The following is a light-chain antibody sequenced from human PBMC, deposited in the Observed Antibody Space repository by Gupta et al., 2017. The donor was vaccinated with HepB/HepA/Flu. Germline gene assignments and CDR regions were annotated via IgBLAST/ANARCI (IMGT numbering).Light chain of an antibody. CDR3: QQYNNWPGT. CDR2: RVS. J-gene: IGKJ1*01. V-gene: IGKV3-15*01. Sequence: EVVMTQSPGTLSVSPGERATLSCRASQPVNTNLAWYQQKPGQAPRLLIHRVSNRATDIPDRFSGSGSETEFTLTISSLQSEDFALYYGQQYNNWPGTFGQGTKVEI. CDR1: QPVNTN.